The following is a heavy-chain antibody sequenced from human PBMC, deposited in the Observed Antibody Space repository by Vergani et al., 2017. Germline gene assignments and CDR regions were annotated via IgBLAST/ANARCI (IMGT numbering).Heavy chain of an antibody. Sequence: QVQLVQSGAEVKKPGASVKVSCKASGGTFSSYAISWVRQAPGQGLEWMGGIIPIFGTANYAQKFQGRVTITADKSTSTAYMELSSLRSEDTAVYYCARERGGINGLRDLANWFDPWGQGTLVTVSS. CDR3: ARERGGINGLRDLANWFDP. D-gene: IGHD3-9*01. CDR2: IIPIFGTA. CDR1: GGTFSSYA. V-gene: IGHV1-69*06. J-gene: IGHJ5*02.